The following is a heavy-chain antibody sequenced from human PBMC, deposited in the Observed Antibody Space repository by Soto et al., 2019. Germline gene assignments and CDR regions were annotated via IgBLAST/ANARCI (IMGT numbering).Heavy chain of an antibody. CDR3: AKDYVGGGVLLWFGDDYYGMDV. CDR1: GFTFSSYG. V-gene: IGHV3-30*18. J-gene: IGHJ6*02. Sequence: GGSLRLSCAASGFTFSSYGMHWVRQAPGKGLEWVAVISYDGSNKYYADSVKGRFTISRDNSKNTLYLQMNSLRAEDTAVYYCAKDYVGGGVLLWFGDDYYGMDVWGQGTTVTVSS. CDR2: ISYDGSNK. D-gene: IGHD3-10*01.